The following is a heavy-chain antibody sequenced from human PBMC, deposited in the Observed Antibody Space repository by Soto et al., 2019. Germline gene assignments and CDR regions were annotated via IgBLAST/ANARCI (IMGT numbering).Heavy chain of an antibody. CDR2: IYYSGST. V-gene: IGHV4-39*01. CDR1: GGSISSSSYY. J-gene: IGHJ6*02. Sequence: SLTCTVSGGSISSSSYYWGWIRQPPGKGLEWIGSIYYSGSTYYHPSLKSRVTISVDTSKNQFSLKLSSVTAADTAVYYCARNPITGTTDPPYDYGMDVWGQGTTVTVSS. CDR3: ARNPITGTTDPPYDYGMDV. D-gene: IGHD1-20*01.